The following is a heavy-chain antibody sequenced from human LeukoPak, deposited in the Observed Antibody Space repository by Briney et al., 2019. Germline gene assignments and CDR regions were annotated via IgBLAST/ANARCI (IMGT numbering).Heavy chain of an antibody. CDR3: ARLYSNVPDY. D-gene: IGHD4-11*01. V-gene: IGHV3-21*01. CDR2: ISSGGGYI. J-gene: IGHJ4*02. Sequence: GGSLRLSCAASGFTFSNYIMTWVRQAPGKGLEWVSSISSGGGYIYYADSLKGPFTISRDNAKNSLYLQMNSLRAEDTAVYYCARLYSNVPDYWGRGTLVTVSS. CDR1: GFTFSNYI.